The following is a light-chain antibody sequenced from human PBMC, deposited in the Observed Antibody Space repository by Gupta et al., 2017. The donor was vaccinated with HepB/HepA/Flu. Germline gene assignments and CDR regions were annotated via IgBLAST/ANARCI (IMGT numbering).Light chain of an antibody. V-gene: IGKV3-20*01. CDR2: GAS. Sequence: EIVLTQSPGTLSLSPGERATLSCRASQSVSSSYLAWYQQKPGQAPRLLIYGASSRATGIPDRFSGSGSGTDFTLTISRLEPEDFAAYYCQQYGNTFGQGTKLEIK. J-gene: IGKJ2*01. CDR1: QSVSSSY. CDR3: QQYGNT.